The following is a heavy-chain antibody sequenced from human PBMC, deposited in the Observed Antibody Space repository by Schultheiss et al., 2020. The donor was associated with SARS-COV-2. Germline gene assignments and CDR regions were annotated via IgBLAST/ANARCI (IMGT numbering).Heavy chain of an antibody. CDR3: AREGAWGIWNYGMDV. D-gene: IGHD2/OR15-2a*01. CDR2: INPNSGGT. J-gene: IGHJ6*02. V-gene: IGHV1-2*02. Sequence: ASVKVSCKASGYTFTGYYMHWVRQAPGQGLEWMGWINPNSGGTNYAQKFRGRVTMTRDTSISTAYLELSRLRSDDTAVYYCAREGAWGIWNYGMDVWGQGTTVTVSS. CDR1: GYTFTGYY.